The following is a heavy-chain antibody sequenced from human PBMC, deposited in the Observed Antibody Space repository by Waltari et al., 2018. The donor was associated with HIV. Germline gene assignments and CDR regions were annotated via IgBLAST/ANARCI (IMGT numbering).Heavy chain of an antibody. V-gene: IGHV4-34*01. D-gene: IGHD3-22*01. CDR2: INHSGST. CDR1: GGSFSGYY. CDR3: ARGGLWSRGYLAH. J-gene: IGHJ5*02. Sequence: GLLKPSETLSLTCAVYGGSFSGYYWSWIRQPPGKGLEWIGEINHSGSTNYNPSLKSRVTISVDTSKNQFSLKLSSVTAADTAVYYCARGGLWSRGYLAHWGQGTLVTVSS.